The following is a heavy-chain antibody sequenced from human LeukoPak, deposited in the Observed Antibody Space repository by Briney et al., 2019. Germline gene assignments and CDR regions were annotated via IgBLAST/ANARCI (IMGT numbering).Heavy chain of an antibody. CDR3: ARGNTLCSGSSCSTNIDY. CDR2: IYTSGST. J-gene: IGHJ4*02. V-gene: IGHV4-4*07. CDR1: GGSISPYY. Sequence: PSETLSLTCTVSGGSISPYYWSWIRQPAGKGLEWIGRIYTSGSTNYNPSLKSRVTMSVDTSKNQFSLKLSSVTAADTAVYYCARGNTLCSGSSCSTNIDYWCQGTLVTVSS. D-gene: IGHD2-15*01.